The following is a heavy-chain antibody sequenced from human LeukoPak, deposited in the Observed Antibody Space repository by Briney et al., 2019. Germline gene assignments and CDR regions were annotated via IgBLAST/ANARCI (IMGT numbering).Heavy chain of an antibody. V-gene: IGHV4-4*02. Sequence: PSETLSLTCAVSGGSISSANWWNWVRQPPGKGLEWIGEIFHSGNTHYNPSLKSRVTISVDKSKNQFSLNLNSVTAADTAVYYCARDPITMIVGADAFDIWGQGTMVTVPS. CDR3: ARDPITMIVGADAFDI. CDR1: GGSISSANW. J-gene: IGHJ3*02. D-gene: IGHD3-22*01. CDR2: IFHSGNT.